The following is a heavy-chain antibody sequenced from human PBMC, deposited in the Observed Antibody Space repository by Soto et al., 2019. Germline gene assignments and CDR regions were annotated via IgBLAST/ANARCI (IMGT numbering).Heavy chain of an antibody. D-gene: IGHD6-19*01. CDR1: GFTFSSYA. J-gene: IGHJ4*02. V-gene: IGHV3-23*01. CDR2: ISGSGGST. Sequence: EVQLLESGGGLVQPGGSLRLSCAASGFTFSSYAMSWVRQAPGKGLEWVSAISGSGGSTYYADSGKGRFTISRDNSKNALYLQMNSLSAEDTAVYYCARRSSGWYFDYWGQGTLVTVSS. CDR3: ARRSSGWYFDY.